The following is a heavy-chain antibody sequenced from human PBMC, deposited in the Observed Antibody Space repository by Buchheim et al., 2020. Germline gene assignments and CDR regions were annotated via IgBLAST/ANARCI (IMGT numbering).Heavy chain of an antibody. CDR3: ARSPPGIAVAAIQH. D-gene: IGHD6-19*01. CDR2: ISSSSSTI. V-gene: IGHV3-48*01. Sequence: EVQLVESGGGLVQPGGSLRLSCAASGFTFSSYSMNWVRQAPGKGLEWVSYISSSSSTIYYADSVKGRFTISSDNAKNSLYLQMNSLRAEDTAVYYCARSPPGIAVAAIQHWGQGTL. J-gene: IGHJ1*01. CDR1: GFTFSSYS.